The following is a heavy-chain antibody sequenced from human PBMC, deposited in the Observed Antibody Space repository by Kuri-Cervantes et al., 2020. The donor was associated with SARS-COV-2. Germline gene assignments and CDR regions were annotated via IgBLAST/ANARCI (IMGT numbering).Heavy chain of an antibody. CDR1: GYIFTNYY. CDR2: INPSGGGT. Sequence: ASVKVSCKASGYIFTNYYMSWVRQAPGQGLGWLGIINPSGGGTSYAQKFQGRVTMTRDTSTSTVYMELSSLRSEDTAVYYCARGRLSSDYFDYWGQGTLVTVSS. CDR3: ARGRLSSDYFDY. D-gene: IGHD6-6*01. J-gene: IGHJ4*02. V-gene: IGHV1-46*01.